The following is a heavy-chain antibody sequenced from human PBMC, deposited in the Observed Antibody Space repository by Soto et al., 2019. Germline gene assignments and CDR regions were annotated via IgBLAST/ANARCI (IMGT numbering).Heavy chain of an antibody. D-gene: IGHD1-7*01. CDR1: GGSISSSSYY. J-gene: IGHJ6*03. CDR3: ARHSYWNYVGYYYYYYMDV. V-gene: IGHV4-39*01. CDR2: IYYSGST. Sequence: QLQLQESGPGLVKPSETLSLTCTVSGGSISSSSYYWGWIRQPPGKGLEWIGSIYYSGSTYYNPSLKSRVTISVDTSKNQFSLKLSSVTAADTAVYYCARHSYWNYVGYYYYYYMDVWGKGTTVTVSS.